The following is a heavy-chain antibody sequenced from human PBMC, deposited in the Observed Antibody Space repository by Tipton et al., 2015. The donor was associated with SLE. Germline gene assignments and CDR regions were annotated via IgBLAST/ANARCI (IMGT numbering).Heavy chain of an antibody. CDR1: GGSISSYF. V-gene: IGHV4-59*01. CDR3: ARMGLCTTTTCNEGAFDV. J-gene: IGHJ3*01. Sequence: TLSLTCTVSGGSISSYFWTWIRQPPGKGLEWIGHIFYTGSTRYNPSLKSRVTISVDTSKSQIFLKMSSVTAADTAVYYCARMGLCTTTTCNEGAFDVWGQGSMVTVSS. CDR2: IFYTGST. D-gene: IGHD2-2*01.